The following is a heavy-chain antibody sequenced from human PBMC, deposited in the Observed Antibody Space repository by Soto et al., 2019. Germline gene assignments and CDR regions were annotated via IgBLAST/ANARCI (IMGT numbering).Heavy chain of an antibody. CDR3: AKEGGGYDYYYYGPDV. V-gene: IGHV3-23*01. J-gene: IGHJ6*02. CDR2: ISGSGTNT. Sequence: GGSLSLSCAASGFTFIIYAMSWVRQAPGRGLEWVSAISGSGTNTYYADSVKGRFTISRDNSKNTLYLQMNSLRAEDTAVFYCAKEGGGYDYYYYGPDVWGQGTTVTVSS. CDR1: GFTFIIYA. D-gene: IGHD5-12*01.